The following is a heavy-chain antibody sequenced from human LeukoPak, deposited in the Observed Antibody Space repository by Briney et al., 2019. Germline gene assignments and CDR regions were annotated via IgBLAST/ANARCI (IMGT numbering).Heavy chain of an antibody. CDR3: ANLGESPFLNWFDP. CDR2: IKQDGSEK. J-gene: IGHJ5*02. V-gene: IGHV3-7*01. D-gene: IGHD3-10*01. Sequence: GGSLTLSCAASGFTFSSYWMSWVRQPPGKGLEWVGNIKQDGSEKYYVDSVKGRFTISRDNAKNSLYLQMNSLRAEDTGVYYCANLGESPFLNWFDPWRQGTLVSVFS. CDR1: GFTFSSYW.